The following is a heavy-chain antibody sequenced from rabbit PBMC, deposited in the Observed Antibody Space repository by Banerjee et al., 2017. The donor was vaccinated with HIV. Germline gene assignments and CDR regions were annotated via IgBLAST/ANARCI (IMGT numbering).Heavy chain of an antibody. CDR1: GFSFSSGYD. CDR2: IYTGTGYT. CDR3: ARGGYSYGDDYNL. Sequence: QSLEESGGDLVKPGASLTLTCTASGFSFSSGYDMCWVRQAPGKGLEWIGCIYTGTGYTYYASWAKGRFTISKTSSTTVTLQMTSLTAADTATYFCARGGYSYGDDYNLWGPGTLVTVS. J-gene: IGHJ4*01. V-gene: IGHV1S40*01. D-gene: IGHD6-1*01.